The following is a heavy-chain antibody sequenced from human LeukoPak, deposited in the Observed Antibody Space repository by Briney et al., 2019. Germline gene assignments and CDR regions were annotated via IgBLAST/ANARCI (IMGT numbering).Heavy chain of an antibody. CDR3: ARDFD. J-gene: IGHJ4*02. V-gene: IGHV3-7*04. CDR1: GFTFSGNW. CDR2: IKPDGRET. Sequence: GGSLRLSCSASGFTFSGNWMTWVRQAPGKGLEWVANIKPDGRETYYVDSVKGRFTISRDNAKNSLYLQMNSLKDEDTAVYYCARDFDWGQGTLVTVSS.